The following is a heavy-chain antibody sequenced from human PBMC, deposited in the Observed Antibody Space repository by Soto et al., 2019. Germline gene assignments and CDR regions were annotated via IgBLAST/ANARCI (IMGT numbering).Heavy chain of an antibody. J-gene: IGHJ6*02. CDR1: GGTFSSSA. V-gene: IGHV1-69*13. D-gene: IGHD6-13*01. CDR2: IIPIFGTA. CDR3: ARVVSDAAAGPPNPYYYYYYGMDV. Sequence: SVKVSCKASGGTFSSSAISWVRQAPGQGLEWMGGIIPIFGTANYAQKFQGRVTITADESTSTAYMELSSLRSEDTAVYYCARVVSDAAAGPPNPYYYYYYGMDVWGQGTTVTVSS.